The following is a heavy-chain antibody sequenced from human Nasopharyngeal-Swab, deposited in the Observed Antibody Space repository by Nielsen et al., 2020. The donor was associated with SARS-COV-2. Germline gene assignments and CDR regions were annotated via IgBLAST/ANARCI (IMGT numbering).Heavy chain of an antibody. Sequence: WVRQAPGQGLEWMGIINPGGGSARYSQNFQGRVTMTRDTSTNTVYMELYSLTSEDTAVYYCARGGDPREVVAATDCFDPWGQGTRVT. D-gene: IGHD2-15*01. CDR3: ARGGDPREVVAATDCFDP. J-gene: IGHJ5*02. V-gene: IGHV1-46*01. CDR2: INPGGGSA.